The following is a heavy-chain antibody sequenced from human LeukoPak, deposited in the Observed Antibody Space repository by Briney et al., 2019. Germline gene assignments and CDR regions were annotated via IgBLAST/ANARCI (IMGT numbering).Heavy chain of an antibody. CDR2: IYSGGST. D-gene: IGHD3-22*01. J-gene: IGHJ4*02. CDR1: GFTVSSNY. Sequence: GGPLRLSCAASGFTVSSNYMSWVRQAPGKGLEWVSVIYSGGSTYYADSVKGRFTISRDNSKNTLYLQMNSLRAEDTAVYYCARDQKETLYYDSSGYYDYWGQGTLVTVSS. CDR3: ARDQKETLYYDSSGYYDY. V-gene: IGHV3-53*01.